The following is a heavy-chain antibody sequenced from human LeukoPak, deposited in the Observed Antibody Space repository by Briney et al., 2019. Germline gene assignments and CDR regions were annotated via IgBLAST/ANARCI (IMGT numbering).Heavy chain of an antibody. J-gene: IGHJ4*02. Sequence: ASVKVSFKASGYTFTSYYMHWVRQAPGQGLEWMGMIHPSAGSTIYAQKFQGSVAMTRDTSTSTVYMELSSLRSEDTAVYYCARARYSSGYVRYFDYWGQGTLVTVSS. V-gene: IGHV1-46*01. CDR3: ARARYSSGYVRYFDY. D-gene: IGHD3-22*01. CDR1: GYTFTSYY. CDR2: IHPSAGST.